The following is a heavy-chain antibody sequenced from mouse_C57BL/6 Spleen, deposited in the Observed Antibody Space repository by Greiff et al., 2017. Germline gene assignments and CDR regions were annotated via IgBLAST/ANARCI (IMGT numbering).Heavy chain of an antibody. D-gene: IGHD3-2*02. CDR1: GYTFTDYN. CDR3: ARGQLRLRHYAMEY. Sequence: VQLQQSGPELVKPGASVKIPCKASGYTFTDYNMDWVKQSHGKSLEWIGDINPNNGGTIYNQKFKGKATLTVDKSSSTAYMELRSLTSEDTAVYYCARGQLRLRHYAMEYWGQGTSVTVSS. CDR2: INPNNGGT. V-gene: IGHV1-18*01. J-gene: IGHJ4*01.